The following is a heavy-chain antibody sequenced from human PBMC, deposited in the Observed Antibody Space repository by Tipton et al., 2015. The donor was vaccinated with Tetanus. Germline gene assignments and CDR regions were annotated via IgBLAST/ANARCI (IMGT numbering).Heavy chain of an antibody. J-gene: IGHJ4*02. D-gene: IGHD6-19*01. CDR2: IDPIDSYT. CDR3: ARHLGTVAGSDY. CDR1: GYSFTTYW. Sequence: QLVQSGAEVKKPGESLTISCKGSGYSFTTYWITWARQMPGKGLEWMGRIDPIDSYTNYSPSFQGHITISADTSISTAYSQWSSLKASDTAIYYCARHLGTVAGSDYWGQGTLVTVSS. V-gene: IGHV5-10-1*01.